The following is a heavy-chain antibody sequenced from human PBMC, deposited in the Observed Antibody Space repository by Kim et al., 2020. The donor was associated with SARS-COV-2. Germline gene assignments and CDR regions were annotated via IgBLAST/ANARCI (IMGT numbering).Heavy chain of an antibody. CDR3: ARDQPDVRGYTYGYGAFDI. V-gene: IGHV4-59*13. CDR2: IYYSGST. Sequence: SETLSLTCTVSGVSISSFYWSWIRQPPGKGLEWIGYIYYSGSTNYNPSLKSLVTISLDTSKNQVSLKLSSVTAADTAVYYCARDQPDVRGYTYGYGAFDIWGQGTMVTVS. D-gene: IGHD5-18*01. CDR1: GVSISSFY. J-gene: IGHJ3*02.